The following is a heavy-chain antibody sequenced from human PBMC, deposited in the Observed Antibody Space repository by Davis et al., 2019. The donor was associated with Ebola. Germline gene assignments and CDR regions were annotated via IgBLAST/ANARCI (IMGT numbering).Heavy chain of an antibody. Sequence: GESLKISCAASGFTFSSYNMNWVRQAPGKGLEWVSYISGSSRTIYYADSVKGRFTISRDNAKNSLYLQMNSLRAEDTAVYYCTRHVSGDFWYFDLWGRGTLVTVSS. D-gene: IGHD4-17*01. CDR3: TRHVSGDFWYFDL. CDR2: ISGSSRTI. J-gene: IGHJ2*01. V-gene: IGHV3-48*04. CDR1: GFTFSSYN.